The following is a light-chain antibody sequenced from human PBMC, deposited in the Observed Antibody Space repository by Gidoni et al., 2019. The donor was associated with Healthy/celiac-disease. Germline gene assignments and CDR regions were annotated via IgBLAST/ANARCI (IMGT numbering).Light chain of an antibody. Sequence: DIQMTQSPSSLSASVGDRVCITCRASQSISSYLNWYQQKPGKAPKLLIYATSSLQSGVPSRFSGGGSGTDFTLTISSLQPEDFATYYCQQSYTTPWTFXXXTKVEIK. CDR1: QSISSY. J-gene: IGKJ1*01. V-gene: IGKV1-39*01. CDR2: ATS. CDR3: QQSYTTPWT.